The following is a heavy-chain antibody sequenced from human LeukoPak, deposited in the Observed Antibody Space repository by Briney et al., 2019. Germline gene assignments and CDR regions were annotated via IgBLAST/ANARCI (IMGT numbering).Heavy chain of an antibody. Sequence: SETLSLTCIVSGGSTSGGNYYWGWIRRPPGKGLEWIGGIPSSGNTYYNPSLKSRITISIDTSKNHFSLKLSSVTAADTAVYYCARIIVVVPAATLSYYYYGMGVWGQGTTVTVSS. CDR2: IPSSGNT. V-gene: IGHV4-39*02. CDR1: GGSTSGGNYY. CDR3: ARIIVVVPAATLSYYYYGMGV. D-gene: IGHD2-2*01. J-gene: IGHJ6*02.